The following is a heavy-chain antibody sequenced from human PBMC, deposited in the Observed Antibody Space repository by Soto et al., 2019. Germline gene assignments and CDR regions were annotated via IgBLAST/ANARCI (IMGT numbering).Heavy chain of an antibody. CDR2: IIPIFGTA. J-gene: IGHJ4*02. Sequence: SVKVSCKASGGTFSSYAISWVRQAPGQGLEWMGGIIPIFGTANYAQKFQGRVTITADESTSTAYMELSSLRSEDTAVYYCARAQTLVRFLEWSHFDYWGQGTLVTVSS. V-gene: IGHV1-69*13. CDR1: GGTFSSYA. D-gene: IGHD3-3*01. CDR3: ARAQTLVRFLEWSHFDY.